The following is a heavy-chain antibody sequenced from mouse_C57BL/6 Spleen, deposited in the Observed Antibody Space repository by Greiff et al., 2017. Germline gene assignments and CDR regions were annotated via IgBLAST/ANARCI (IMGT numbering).Heavy chain of an antibody. CDR2: IYPGDGDT. Sequence: LMESGASVKISCKSSGYAFSSYWMNWVKQRPGKGLEWIGQIYPGDGDTNYNGKFKGKATLTADKSSSTAYMQLSSLTSEDSAVYFCARSGITTVVARNYYAMDYWGQGTSVTVSS. CDR3: ARSGITTVVARNYYAMDY. V-gene: IGHV1-80*01. D-gene: IGHD1-1*01. J-gene: IGHJ4*01. CDR1: GYAFSSYW.